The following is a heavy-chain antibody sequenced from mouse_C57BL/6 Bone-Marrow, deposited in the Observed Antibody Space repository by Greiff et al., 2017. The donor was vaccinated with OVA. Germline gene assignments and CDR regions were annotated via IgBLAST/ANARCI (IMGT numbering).Heavy chain of an antibody. V-gene: IGHV1-55*01. CDR1: GYTFTSYW. J-gene: IGHJ2*01. CDR2: IYPGSGST. CDR3: AREGGYEGYFDY. Sequence: QVHVKQPGAELVKPGASVKMSCKASGYTFTSYWITWVKQRPGQGLEWIGDIYPGSGSTNYNEKFKSKATLTVDTSSSTAYMQLSSLTSEDSAVYYCAREGGYEGYFDYWGQGTTLTVSS. D-gene: IGHD1-2*01.